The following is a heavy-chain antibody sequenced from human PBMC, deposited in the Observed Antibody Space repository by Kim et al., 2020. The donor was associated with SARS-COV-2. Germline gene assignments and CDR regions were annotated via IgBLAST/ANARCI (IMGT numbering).Heavy chain of an antibody. CDR1: GYSFTSYW. V-gene: IGHV5-51*01. Sequence: GESLKISCKGSGYSFTSYWIGWVRQMPGKGLEWMGIIYPGDSDTRYSPSFQGQVTISADKSISTAYLQWSSLKASDTAMYYCARPRSYSGSYYGPPEYWGQGTLVTVSS. CDR2: IYPGDSDT. D-gene: IGHD1-26*01. CDR3: ARPRSYSGSYYGPPEY. J-gene: IGHJ4*02.